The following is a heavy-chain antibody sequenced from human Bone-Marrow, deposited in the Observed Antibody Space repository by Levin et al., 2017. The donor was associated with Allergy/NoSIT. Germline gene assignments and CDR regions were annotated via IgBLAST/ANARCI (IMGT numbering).Heavy chain of an antibody. CDR2: IYYSGST. CDR1: GGSISSYY. Sequence: GSLRLSCTVSGGSISSYYWSWIRQPPGKGLEWIGYIYYSGSTNYNPSLKSRVTISVDTSKNQFSLKLSSVTAADTAVYYCARASGGYSGYDPDRNAFDIWGQGTMVTVSS. J-gene: IGHJ3*02. D-gene: IGHD5-12*01. V-gene: IGHV4-59*01. CDR3: ARASGGYSGYDPDRNAFDI.